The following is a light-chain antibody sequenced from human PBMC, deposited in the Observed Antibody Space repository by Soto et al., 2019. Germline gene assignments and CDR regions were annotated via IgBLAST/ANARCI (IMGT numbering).Light chain of an antibody. Sequence: EIVLTQFPDTLSLSPGDGATLSCRASQNVTSTYLAWYQQRPGQPPRLLIYAAFSRATGVPDRFSASGSGTEFTLTITRLEPEEFAVYYCHYPDSSPEFAFGPGTKGDIK. CDR3: HYPDSSPEFA. CDR2: AAF. CDR1: QNVTSTY. J-gene: IGKJ3*01. V-gene: IGKV3-20*01.